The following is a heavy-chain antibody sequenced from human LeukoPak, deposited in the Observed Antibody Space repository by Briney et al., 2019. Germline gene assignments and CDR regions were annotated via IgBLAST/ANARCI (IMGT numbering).Heavy chain of an antibody. CDR1: GFTFSTFA. CDR3: ATYRQVLLPFES. CDR2: IFPSGGEI. J-gene: IGHJ4*02. Sequence: GGSLRLSCAASGFTFSTFAMIWVRQPPGKGREWVSSIFPSGGEIHYADSVRGRFTISRDNSKSTLSLQMNSLRAEDTAIYYCATYRQVLLPFESWGQGTLVTVSS. V-gene: IGHV3-23*01. D-gene: IGHD2-8*02.